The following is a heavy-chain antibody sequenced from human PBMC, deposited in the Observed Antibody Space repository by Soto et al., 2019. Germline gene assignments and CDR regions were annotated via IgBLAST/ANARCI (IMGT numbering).Heavy chain of an antibody. V-gene: IGHV4-38-2*02. Sequence: SETLSLTCTVSGYSVTSGSCWGCFRQPPEKGLEWIGSVYLSGHTYHNPSLMSRVTISIDTSKNQFSLKLTSVTAADTAVYYCARARIVVSGTIVDFWGLGTLVTVYS. CDR1: GYSVTSGSC. CDR3: ARARIVVSGTIVDF. J-gene: IGHJ4*02. D-gene: IGHD1-7*01. CDR2: VYLSGHT.